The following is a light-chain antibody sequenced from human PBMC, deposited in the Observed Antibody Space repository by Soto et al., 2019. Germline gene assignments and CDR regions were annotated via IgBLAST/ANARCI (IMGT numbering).Light chain of an antibody. V-gene: IGKV3-20*01. Sequence: EIVLTQSPGTLSLSPGERASLSCRASQSLTINYLAWFQQKPGQAPRLLIYDASSRAAGIPDRFSGSGSGTDFTLTISRLEPEDFAVYYCQQYGSSPRTFGQGTKVDIK. CDR3: QQYGSSPRT. J-gene: IGKJ1*01. CDR1: QSLTINY. CDR2: DAS.